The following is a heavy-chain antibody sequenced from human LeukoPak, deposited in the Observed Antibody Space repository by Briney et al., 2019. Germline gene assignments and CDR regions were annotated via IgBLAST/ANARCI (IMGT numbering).Heavy chain of an antibody. CDR1: GGSISSYY. CDR2: IYYSGST. CDR3: ARDSSRSGIKGFDY. J-gene: IGHJ4*02. D-gene: IGHD1-26*01. Sequence: SETLSLTCTVPGGSISSYYWSWIRQPPGKGLEWIGYIYYSGSTNYNPSLKSRVTISVDTSKNQFSLKLSSVTAADTAVYYCARDSSRSGIKGFDYWGQGTLVTVSS. V-gene: IGHV4-59*01.